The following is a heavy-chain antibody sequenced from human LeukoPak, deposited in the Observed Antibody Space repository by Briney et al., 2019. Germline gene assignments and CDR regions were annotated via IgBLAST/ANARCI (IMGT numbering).Heavy chain of an antibody. CDR2: IYYSGST. J-gene: IGHJ6*02. CDR3: ARVGYCSSTSCGPMDV. CDR1: GGSISSYY. Sequence: SETLSLTCTVSGGSISSYYWSWIRQPPGKGLEWIGYIYYSGSTNYNPSLKSRVTISVDTSKNQFSLKLSSVTAADTAVYYCARVGYCSSTSCGPMDVWGQGTTVTVSS. D-gene: IGHD2-2*01. V-gene: IGHV4-59*12.